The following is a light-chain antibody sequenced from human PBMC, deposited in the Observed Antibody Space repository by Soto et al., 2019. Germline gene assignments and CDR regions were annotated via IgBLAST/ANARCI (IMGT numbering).Light chain of an antibody. CDR3: QKYNSYWT. CDR1: QSVSNN. CDR2: AAC. J-gene: IGKJ1*01. V-gene: IGKV3D-15*01. Sequence: VLTKSHDTLSLSPGERATLSGRASQSVSNNLAWYQQRPGQAPTLLISAACSRATGIPDRCSGSGSGTEFTLTISRLQPDDFATYYCQKYNSYWTFGQGTKVDIK.